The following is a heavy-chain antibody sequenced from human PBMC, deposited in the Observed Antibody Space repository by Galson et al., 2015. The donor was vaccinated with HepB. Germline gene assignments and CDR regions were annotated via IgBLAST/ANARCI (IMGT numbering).Heavy chain of an antibody. CDR3: AKDTQWPTGRFDY. CDR1: GFTFSSYA. D-gene: IGHD6-19*01. J-gene: IGHJ4*02. V-gene: IGHV3-23*01. Sequence: SLRLSCAASGFTFSSYAMSWVRQAPGKGLEWVSAISGSGGSTYYADSVKGRFTISRDNSKNTLYLQRNSLRAEDTAVYYCAKDTQWPTGRFDYWGQGTLVTVSS. CDR2: ISGSGGST.